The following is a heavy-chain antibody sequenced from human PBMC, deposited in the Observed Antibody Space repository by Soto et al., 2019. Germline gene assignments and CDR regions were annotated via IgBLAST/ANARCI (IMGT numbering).Heavy chain of an antibody. CDR3: ARAPNYYDSSGYYYYFDY. CDR2: IYLGGSI. Sequence: SETLSLTCSVSGASISSYYYTWIRQTPGKGLEWIGYIYLGGSIYYNPSFKSRVTISVDTSKNQFSVKLSSVTAADTAVYYCARAPNYYDSSGYYYYFDYWGQGTLVTVSS. CDR1: GASISSYY. J-gene: IGHJ4*02. V-gene: IGHV4-59*12. D-gene: IGHD3-22*01.